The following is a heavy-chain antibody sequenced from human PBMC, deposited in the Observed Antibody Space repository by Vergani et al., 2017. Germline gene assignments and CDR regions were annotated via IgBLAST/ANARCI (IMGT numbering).Heavy chain of an antibody. Sequence: VQLVESGGGLVKPGRSLRLSCAASGFTFSSYAMHWVRQAPGKGLEWVAVISYDGSNKYYADSVKGRFTISRDNSKNTLYLQMNSLRAEDTAVYYCARDYYYDSSGYYNYYYYYYMDVWGKGTTVTVSS. J-gene: IGHJ6*03. CDR3: ARDYYYDSSGYYNYYYYYYMDV. V-gene: IGHV3-30-3*01. D-gene: IGHD3-22*01. CDR1: GFTFSSYA. CDR2: ISYDGSNK.